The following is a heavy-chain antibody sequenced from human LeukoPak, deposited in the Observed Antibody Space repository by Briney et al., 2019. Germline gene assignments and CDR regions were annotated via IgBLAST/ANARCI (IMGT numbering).Heavy chain of an antibody. CDR3: ARALREGDAFDT. V-gene: IGHV1-46*01. J-gene: IGHJ3*02. CDR1: GYTFTLYF. CDR2: IDPTGGTT. Sequence: GASVKVSCKTSGYTFTLYFMHWVRQAPGQGLEWMGIIDPTGGTTSYTQKFQGRVTMTRDMSTSTVYMELSSLRSEDTAVYYCARALREGDAFDTWGQGTMVTVSS.